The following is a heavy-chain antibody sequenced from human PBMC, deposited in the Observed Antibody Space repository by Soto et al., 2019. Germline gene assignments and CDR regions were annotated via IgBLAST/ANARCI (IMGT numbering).Heavy chain of an antibody. D-gene: IGHD3-16*01. CDR1: GFTFRSYS. CDR2: ISFSSSSI. V-gene: IGHV3-48*04. CDR3: ARGRGGGHYFDF. J-gene: IGHJ4*02. Sequence: GGSLRLSCAASGFTFRSYSMNWVRQAPGKGLEWVSYISFSSSSIYYADSVKGRFTISRDNAKNSLYLHINNLTAEDTAVYYCARGRGGGHYFDFWGQGTLATVSS.